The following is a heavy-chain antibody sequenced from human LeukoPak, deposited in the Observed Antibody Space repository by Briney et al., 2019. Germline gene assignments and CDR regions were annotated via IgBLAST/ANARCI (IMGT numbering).Heavy chain of an antibody. CDR2: IWYDGSNK. J-gene: IGHJ6*02. CDR1: GFTFSSYG. Sequence: GGSLRLSCEASGFTFSSYGMHWVRQAPGKGLEWVAVIWYDGSNKYYADSVKGRFTISRDNSKNTLYLQMNSLRAEDTAVYYCARDGVAYYYYGMDVWGQGTTVTVSS. V-gene: IGHV3-33*01. CDR3: ARDGVAYYYYGMDV.